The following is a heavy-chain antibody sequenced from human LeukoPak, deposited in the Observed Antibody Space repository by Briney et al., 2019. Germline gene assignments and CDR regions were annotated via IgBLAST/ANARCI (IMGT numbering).Heavy chain of an antibody. CDR1: GGTFSSYA. V-gene: IGHV1-69*04. CDR2: VIPILGIA. Sequence: SVKVSCKASGGTFSSYAISWVRQAPGQGLEWMGRVIPILGIANYAQKFQGRVTITADKSTSTAYMELSSLRSEDTAVYYCARVVYAYVFDYWGQGTLVTVSS. J-gene: IGHJ4*02. D-gene: IGHD3-10*01. CDR3: ARVVYAYVFDY.